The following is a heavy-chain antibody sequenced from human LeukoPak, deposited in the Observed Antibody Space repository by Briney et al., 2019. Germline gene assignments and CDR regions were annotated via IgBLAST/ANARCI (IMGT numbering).Heavy chain of an antibody. V-gene: IGHV1-2*02. Sequence: GASVKVSCKASGYAFTGYYVHWVRQAPGQGLDWMGWINPYSGDTNYAQKFQGRVTMTRDTSISTAYMELSSLKSDDTAVYYCARVAMSGIGSDDFWGQGTLVTASS. CDR1: GYAFTGYY. CDR3: ARVAMSGIGSDDF. D-gene: IGHD1-26*01. J-gene: IGHJ4*02. CDR2: INPYSGDT.